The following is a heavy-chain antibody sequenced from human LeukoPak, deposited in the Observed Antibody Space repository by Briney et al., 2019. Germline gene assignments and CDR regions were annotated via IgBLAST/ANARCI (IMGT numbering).Heavy chain of an antibody. CDR3: AREKVAGAFDH. Sequence: TGGSLGLSCAASGFTFTEYYMSWIRQAPGKGLEWLADISSTADIVAYGDSVRGRFTISRDYAEDSLYLQMNSLRVEDTAVYYCAREKVAGAFDHWSQGTLVTVSS. CDR2: ISSTADIV. CDR1: GFTFTEYY. D-gene: IGHD6-19*01. J-gene: IGHJ4*02. V-gene: IGHV3-11*01.